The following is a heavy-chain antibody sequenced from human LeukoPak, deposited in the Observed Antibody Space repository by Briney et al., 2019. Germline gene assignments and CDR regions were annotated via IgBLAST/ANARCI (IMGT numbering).Heavy chain of an antibody. Sequence: PGGSLRLSCAASGFTFSSYPMNWVRQAPGRGLEWVSYISGSDNTRSYADSVKGRFTISRDNSKNTLYLQLTSLRVDDTAVYYCAKVAAWTYFDSWGQGTLVTVSS. CDR3: AKVAAWTYFDS. CDR1: GFTFSSYP. V-gene: IGHV3-48*03. CDR2: ISGSDNTR. J-gene: IGHJ4*02. D-gene: IGHD3/OR15-3a*01.